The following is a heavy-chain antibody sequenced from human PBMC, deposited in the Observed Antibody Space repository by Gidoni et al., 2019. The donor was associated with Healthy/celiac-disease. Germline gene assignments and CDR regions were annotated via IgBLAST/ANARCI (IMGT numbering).Heavy chain of an antibody. V-gene: IGHV1-69*01. CDR1: GGTFSSYA. CDR3: ARDRLYYGSGDYYYYGMDV. J-gene: IGHJ6*02. D-gene: IGHD3-10*01. CDR2: IIPIFGTA. Sequence: QVQLVQSGAEVKKPGSSVKVSCKASGGTFSSYAISWVRQAPGQGLEWMGGIIPIFGTANYAQKFQGRVTITADESTSTAYMELSSLRSEDTAVYYCARDRLYYGSGDYYYYGMDVWGQGTTVTVSS.